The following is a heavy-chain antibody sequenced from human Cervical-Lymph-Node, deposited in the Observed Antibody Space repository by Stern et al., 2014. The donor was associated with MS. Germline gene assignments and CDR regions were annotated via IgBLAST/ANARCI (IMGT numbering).Heavy chain of an antibody. CDR2: VSYDGYTK. CDR3: ARDGYDYRSGYSFYFDF. CDR1: GFTFSNYA. D-gene: IGHD3-3*01. J-gene: IGHJ4*02. Sequence: VQLVESGGGVVQPGRSLRLSCAASGFTFSNYAMHWVRQAPGKGLEWVAVVSYDGYTKFYADSVKGRFTIPRDNSKNTLYLQMNSLRPEDTAVYYCARDGYDYRSGYSFYFDFWGQGTPVTVSS. V-gene: IGHV3-30-3*01.